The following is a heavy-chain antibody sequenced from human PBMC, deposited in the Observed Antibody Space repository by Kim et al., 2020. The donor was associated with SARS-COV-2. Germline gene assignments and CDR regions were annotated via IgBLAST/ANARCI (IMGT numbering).Heavy chain of an antibody. V-gene: IGHV4-59*01. J-gene: IGHJ2*01. D-gene: IGHD6-13*01. CDR2: IYYSGST. CDR1: GGSISSYY. CDR3: ARRIAAAGIRYFDL. Sequence: SETLSLTCTVSGGSISSYYWSWIRQPPGKGLEWIGYIYYSGSTNYNPSLKSRVTISVDTSKNQFSLKLSSVTAADTAVYYCARRIAAAGIRYFDLWGRGTLVTVSS.